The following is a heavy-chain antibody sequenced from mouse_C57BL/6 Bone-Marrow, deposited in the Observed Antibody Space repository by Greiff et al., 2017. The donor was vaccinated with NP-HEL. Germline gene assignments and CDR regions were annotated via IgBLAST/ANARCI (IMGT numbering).Heavy chain of an antibody. V-gene: IGHV1-26*01. J-gene: IGHJ4*01. CDR1: GYPFTDYY. CDR2: INPNNGGT. D-gene: IGHD2-4*01. CDR3: GRGDDYVLYAMDY. Sequence: EVQLQQSGPELVKPGASVKISCKASGYPFTDYYMNWVKQSHGKSLEWIGDINPNNGGTSYNQKFKGKATLTVDKSSRTAYMELRSLTSEDAAVYYCGRGDDYVLYAMDYWGQGTSVTVSS.